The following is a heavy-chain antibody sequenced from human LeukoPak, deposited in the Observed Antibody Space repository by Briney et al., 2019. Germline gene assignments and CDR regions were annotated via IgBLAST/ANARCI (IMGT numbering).Heavy chain of an antibody. J-gene: IGHJ5*02. Sequence: GVSLRLSCAASGFTFSSFAMSWVRRAPGVGLVWVSAISGSGGSTYYADSVKGRFTISRDNSKNTLYLQMNSLRAEDTAVYYCAKDSRSWFFVRIGFDPWGQGTLVTVSS. CDR3: AKDSRSWFFVRIGFDP. CDR1: GFTFSSFA. D-gene: IGHD6-13*01. CDR2: ISGSGGST. V-gene: IGHV3-23*01.